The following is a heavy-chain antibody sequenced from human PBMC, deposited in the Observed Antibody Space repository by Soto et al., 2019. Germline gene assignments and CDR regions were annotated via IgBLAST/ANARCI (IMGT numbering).Heavy chain of an antibody. D-gene: IGHD3-10*01. J-gene: IGHJ4*02. Sequence: QVQLVESGGGVVQPGRSLRLSCAASGFTFSSYGMHWVHQAPGKGLEWVAVIWYDGSNKYYADSVKGRFTISRDNSKNTLYLQMNSLRAEDTAVYYCARDPNYGSGSYSSGGFDYWGQGTLVTVSS. CDR3: ARDPNYGSGSYSSGGFDY. CDR2: IWYDGSNK. CDR1: GFTFSSYG. V-gene: IGHV3-33*01.